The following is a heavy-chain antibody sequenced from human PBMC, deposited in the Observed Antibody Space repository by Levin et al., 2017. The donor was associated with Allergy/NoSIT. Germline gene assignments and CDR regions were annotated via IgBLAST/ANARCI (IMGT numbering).Heavy chain of an antibody. CDR1: GFTFSSYA. V-gene: IGHV3-30-3*01. CDR2: ISYDGSNK. Sequence: GESLKISCAASGFTFSSYAMHWVRQAPGKGLEWVAVISYDGSNKYYADSVKGRFTISRDNSKNTLYLQMNSLRAEDTAVYYCARDGPQDIVVVVAAPTQAFDSWGQGTMVTVSS. CDR3: ARDGPQDIVVVVAAPTQAFDS. D-gene: IGHD2-15*01. J-gene: IGHJ3*02.